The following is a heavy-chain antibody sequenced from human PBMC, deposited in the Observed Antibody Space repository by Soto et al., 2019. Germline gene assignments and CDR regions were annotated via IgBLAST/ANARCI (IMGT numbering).Heavy chain of an antibody. CDR2: ISGSGGST. D-gene: IGHD3-10*02. CDR3: AKYVSERSYDAFDI. CDR1: GFTFSSYA. V-gene: IGHV3-23*01. J-gene: IGHJ3*02. Sequence: AGSAKLARAASGFTFSSYAMGWVRQAPGKGLEWVSAISGSGGSTYYADSVKGRFTIPRDNSKNTLDLQMNSLRAEDTAVYYCAKYVSERSYDAFDIWGQGTMVTVSS.